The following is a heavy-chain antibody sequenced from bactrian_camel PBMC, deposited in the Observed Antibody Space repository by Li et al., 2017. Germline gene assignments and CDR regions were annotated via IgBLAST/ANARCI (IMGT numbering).Heavy chain of an antibody. CDR2: IDRAGNP. J-gene: IGHJ6*01. CDR1: GYTFTTDC. D-gene: IGHD7*01. V-gene: IGHV3S53*01. CDR3: AARLRVEAARFGTPPPDDFLY. Sequence: HVQLVESGGGSVQAGGSLRLSCAASGYTFTTDCVGWFCQAPGKEREGVAAIDRAGNPTYTYSVKDRFTISKDNDKNILYLQMNSLEPEDTAMYYCAARLRVEAARFGTPPPDDFLYWGQGTQVTVS.